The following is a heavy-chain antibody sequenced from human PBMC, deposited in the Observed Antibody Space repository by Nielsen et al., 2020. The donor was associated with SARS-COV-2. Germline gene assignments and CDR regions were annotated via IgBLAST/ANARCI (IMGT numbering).Heavy chain of an antibody. CDR2: ISYDGSNK. CDR3: AKDVRGWLQFGSDTKDY. Sequence: GESLKISCAASGFTVSSNYMSWVRQAPGKGLEWVAVISYDGSNKYYADSVKGRFTISRDNSKNTLFLQMNSLRAEDTAVCYCAKDVRGWLQFGSDTKDYWGQGTLVTVSS. J-gene: IGHJ4*02. CDR1: GFTVSSNY. V-gene: IGHV3-30*18. D-gene: IGHD5-24*01.